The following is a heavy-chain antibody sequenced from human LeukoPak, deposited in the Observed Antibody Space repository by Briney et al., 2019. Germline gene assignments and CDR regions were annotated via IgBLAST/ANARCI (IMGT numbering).Heavy chain of an antibody. CDR3: ASSSGGPMVRGVMDV. CDR2: IIPIFGIA. CDR1: GGTFSSYA. J-gene: IGHJ6*02. V-gene: IGHV1-69*04. D-gene: IGHD3-10*01. Sequence: SVKVSCKASGGTFSSYAISWVRQAPGQGLEWMGRIIPIFGIANYAQKFQGRVTITADKSTSTAYMELSSLRSEDTAVYYCASSSGGPMVRGVMDVWGQGPTVTVSS.